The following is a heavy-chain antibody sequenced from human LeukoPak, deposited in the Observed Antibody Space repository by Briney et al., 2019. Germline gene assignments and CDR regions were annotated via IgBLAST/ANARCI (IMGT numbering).Heavy chain of an antibody. V-gene: IGHV3-23*01. CDR3: ARERYFDY. CDR1: GFTFSDYY. J-gene: IGHJ4*02. Sequence: GALRLSCAASGFTFSDYYMSWIRQAPGKGLEWVSTISGGGRSTDYADSVKGHFTISRDNSKNTLYLQMNSLRAEDTAVYYCARERYFDYWGQGTLVTVSS. CDR2: ISGGGRST.